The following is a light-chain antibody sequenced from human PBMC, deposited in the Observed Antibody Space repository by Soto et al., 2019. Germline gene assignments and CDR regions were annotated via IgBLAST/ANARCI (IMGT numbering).Light chain of an antibody. CDR3: CSYTGSSTLV. V-gene: IGLV2-23*01. Sequence: QSALTQPASVSGSPGQSITISCTGTSSDVGSYKFVSWYQQHPGKAPKLMIYEGSKRPSGVSYRFSGSKSSNTASLTISGLQAEDEADYYCCSYTGSSTLVFGGGTKVTVL. CDR1: SSDVGSYKF. J-gene: IGLJ2*01. CDR2: EGS.